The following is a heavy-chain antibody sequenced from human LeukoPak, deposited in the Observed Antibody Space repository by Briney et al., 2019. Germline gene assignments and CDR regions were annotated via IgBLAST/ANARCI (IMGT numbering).Heavy chain of an antibody. CDR2: INHSGST. J-gene: IGHJ4*02. Sequence: SETLSLTCAVYGGSFSGYYWSWIRQPPGKGLEWIGEINHSGSTNYNPSLKSRVTISVDTSKNQFSLKLSSVTAADTAVYYCARRLRANPRRGYFDYWGQGTLVTVSS. D-gene: IGHD6-19*01. CDR3: ARRLRANPRRGYFDY. V-gene: IGHV4-34*01. CDR1: GGSFSGYY.